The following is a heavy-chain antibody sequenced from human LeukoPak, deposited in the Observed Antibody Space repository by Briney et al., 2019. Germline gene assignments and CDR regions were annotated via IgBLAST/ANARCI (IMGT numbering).Heavy chain of an antibody. D-gene: IGHD3-22*01. CDR1: GASVSGSAYY. V-gene: IGHV4-39*07. J-gene: IGHJ4*02. CDR3: ARDTYYYDSSGLNY. CDR2: IYYSGST. Sequence: SETLSLTCTVSGASVSGSAYYWGWIRQPPGKGLEWIGNIYYSGSTYYNESLESRVTISIDTSKNQFSLKLSSVTAADTAVYYCARDTYYYDSSGLNYWGQGTLVTVSS.